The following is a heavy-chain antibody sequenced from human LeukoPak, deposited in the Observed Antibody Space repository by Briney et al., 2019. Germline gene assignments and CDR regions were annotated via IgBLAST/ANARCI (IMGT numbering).Heavy chain of an antibody. CDR3: AGLLWFGELVIDY. D-gene: IGHD3-10*01. V-gene: IGHV4-39*07. Sequence: PSETLSLTCTVSGGSISSSSYYWGWIRQPPGKGLEWIGSIYHSGSTYYNPSLKSRVTISVDTSKNQFSLKLSSVTAADTAVYYCAGLLWFGELVIDYWGQGTLVTVSS. CDR1: GGSISSSSYY. CDR2: IYHSGST. J-gene: IGHJ4*02.